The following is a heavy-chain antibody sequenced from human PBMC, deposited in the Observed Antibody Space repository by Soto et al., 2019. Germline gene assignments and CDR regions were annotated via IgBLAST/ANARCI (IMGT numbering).Heavy chain of an antibody. V-gene: IGHV1-2*02. D-gene: IGHD2-21*01. J-gene: IGHJ3*02. Sequence: ASLQVPCKSSGYTFTAYYMHWVRQAPGQGLEWMGWINPNSGGTNYAQKFQGRVTMTRDTSVTTAYMELSRLTSDDTAVYYCAIQEDAFDIWGQGTMV. CDR2: INPNSGGT. CDR3: AIQEDAFDI. CDR1: GYTFTAYY.